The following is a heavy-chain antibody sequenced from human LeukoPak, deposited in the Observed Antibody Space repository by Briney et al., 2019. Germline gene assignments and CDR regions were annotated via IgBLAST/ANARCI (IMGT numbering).Heavy chain of an antibody. V-gene: IGHV1-2*04. D-gene: IGHD2-15*01. J-gene: IGHJ4*02. CDR2: INPNSGGT. CDR3: ARAKGGSCSD. Sequence: ASVKVSCKASGYTFTGYYMHWVRQAPGQGLEWMGWINPNSGGTNYAQKFQGWVTMARDTSTSTVYMELSSLRSEDTAVYYCARAKGGSCSDWGQGTLVTVSS. CDR1: GYTFTGYY.